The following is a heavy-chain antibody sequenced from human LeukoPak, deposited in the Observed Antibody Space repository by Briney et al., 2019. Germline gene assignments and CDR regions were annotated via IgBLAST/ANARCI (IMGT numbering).Heavy chain of an antibody. D-gene: IGHD3-10*01. CDR1: GGSISSYY. CDR3: ARTYYYGSGSYSLFDY. J-gene: IGHJ4*02. CDR2: IYYSGST. Sequence: SETLSLTCTVSGGSISSYYWSWIRQPPGKGLEWIGYIYYSGSTNYNPSLKSRVTISVDTSKNQFSLKLSSVTAADTAVYYCARTYYYGSGSYSLFDYWGQGTLVTVSS. V-gene: IGHV4-59*01.